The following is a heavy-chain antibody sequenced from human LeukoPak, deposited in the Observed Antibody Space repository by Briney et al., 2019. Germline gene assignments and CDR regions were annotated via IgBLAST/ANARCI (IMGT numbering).Heavy chain of an antibody. V-gene: IGHV3-30*03. Sequence: GGSLRLSCAASGFTFNRFGMHWVRQAPGKGLEWVAVMSYDGRNKYYSGSVRGRFSISRDNSKNALYLQMTGLRPEDTALYYCARSYVSSVVFSGFDYWGQGVLVTVSS. J-gene: IGHJ4*02. CDR1: GFTFNRFG. CDR2: MSYDGRNK. CDR3: ARSYVSSVVFSGFDY. D-gene: IGHD3-16*01.